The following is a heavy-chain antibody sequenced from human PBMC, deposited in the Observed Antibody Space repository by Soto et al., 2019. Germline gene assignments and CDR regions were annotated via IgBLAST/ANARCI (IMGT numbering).Heavy chain of an antibody. CDR2: IIPILGIA. J-gene: IGHJ3*02. V-gene: IGHV1-69*08. CDR1: GGTFSSYT. D-gene: IGHD3-22*01. CDR3: ARDNTYYYDSSGYDAFDI. Sequence: QVQLVQSGAEVKKPGSSVKVSCKASGGTFSSYTISWVRQAPGQGLEWMGRIIPILGIANYAQKFQGRVTITADKSTSTAYRELSSLRSEDTAVYYCARDNTYYYDSSGYDAFDIWGQGTMVTVSS.